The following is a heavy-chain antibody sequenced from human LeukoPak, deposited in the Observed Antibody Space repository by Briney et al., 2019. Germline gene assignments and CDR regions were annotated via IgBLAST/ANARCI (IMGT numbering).Heavy chain of an antibody. CDR2: IYYSGST. CDR3: ARNFYASSGYYLDDFYFDF. Sequence: SETLSLTCTVSGASIISDTYYWGWIRQPPGKGLEWIGSIYYSGSTYYSPSLKSRVTMSVDTSTNQFSLKPISVTAADTALYYCARNFYASSGYYLDDFYFDFWGQGTLVTVSS. D-gene: IGHD3-22*01. V-gene: IGHV4-39*07. J-gene: IGHJ4*02. CDR1: GASIISDTYY.